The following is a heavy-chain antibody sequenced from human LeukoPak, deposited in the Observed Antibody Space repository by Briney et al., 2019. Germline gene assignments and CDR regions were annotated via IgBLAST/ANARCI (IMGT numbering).Heavy chain of an antibody. CDR3: AREPGGNDDEDLDY. CDR1: GFPFSGYS. Sequence: GGSLRLSCAASGFPFSGYSMNWVRQAPGKGLEWVSSITSSGTYIYYADSVKGRFSISRDNAKNSLYLQMNSLRAGDTAVYYCAREPGGNDDEDLDYWGQGTLVTVSS. J-gene: IGHJ4*02. CDR2: ITSSGTYI. V-gene: IGHV3-21*01. D-gene: IGHD1-1*01.